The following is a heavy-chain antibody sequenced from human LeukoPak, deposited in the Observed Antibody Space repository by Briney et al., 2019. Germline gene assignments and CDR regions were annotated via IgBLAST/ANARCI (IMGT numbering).Heavy chain of an antibody. CDR1: GYSISSGDYY. J-gene: IGHJ4*02. CDR3: ARGSSGWPLGHYFDY. D-gene: IGHD6-19*01. Sequence: PSETLSLTCAVSGYSISSGDYYWSWIRQPPGKGLEWIGYIYYSGSTYYNPSLKSRVTISVDTSKNQFSLKLSSVTAADTAVYYCARGSSGWPLGHYFDYWGQGTLVTVSS. V-gene: IGHV4-30-4*08. CDR2: IYYSGST.